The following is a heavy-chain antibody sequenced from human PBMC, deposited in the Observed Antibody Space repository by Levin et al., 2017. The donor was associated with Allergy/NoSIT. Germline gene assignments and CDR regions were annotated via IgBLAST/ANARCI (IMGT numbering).Heavy chain of an antibody. CDR3: VNSAPVATRYYFDY. V-gene: IGHV3-64D*06. D-gene: IGHD5-12*01. Sequence: GGSLRLSCSASGFTFSSYAMHWVRQAPGKGLEYVSAISSNGGSTYYADSVKGRFTISRDNSKNTLYLQMSSLRAEDTAVYYCVNSAPVATRYYFDYWGQGTLVTVSS. CDR2: ISSNGGST. CDR1: GFTFSSYA. J-gene: IGHJ4*02.